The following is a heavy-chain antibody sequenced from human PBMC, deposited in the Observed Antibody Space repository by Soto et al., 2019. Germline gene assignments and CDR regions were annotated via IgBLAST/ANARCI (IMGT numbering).Heavy chain of an antibody. CDR3: VKTSLAVGFDY. CDR1: GFTFSNYA. V-gene: IGHV3-23*04. D-gene: IGHD2-15*01. Sequence: DVQLVDSGGGLVQPGGSLRLSCAASGFTFSNYAMSWVRQAPGKGLEWVSLVSATAATTYYTDSVKGRFTISDNNSRNTLYLQSITLRALDQSVYYCVKTSLAVGFDYLGEVTLLTFAS. CDR2: VSATAATT. J-gene: IGHJ4*02.